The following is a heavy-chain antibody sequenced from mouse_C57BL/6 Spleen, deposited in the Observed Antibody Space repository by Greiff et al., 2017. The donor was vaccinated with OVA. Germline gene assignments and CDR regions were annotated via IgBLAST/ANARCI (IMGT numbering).Heavy chain of an antibody. CDR3: AREGYDGGADEFAY. Sequence: EVKLMESGGGLVKPGGSLKLSCAASGFTFSSYAMSWVRQTPEKRLEWVATISDGGSYTYYPDNVKGRFTISRDNAKNNLYLQMSHLKSEDTAMYYCAREGYDGGADEFAYWGQGTLVTVSA. CDR2: ISDGGSYT. CDR1: GFTFSSYA. D-gene: IGHD2-2*01. J-gene: IGHJ3*01. V-gene: IGHV5-4*01.